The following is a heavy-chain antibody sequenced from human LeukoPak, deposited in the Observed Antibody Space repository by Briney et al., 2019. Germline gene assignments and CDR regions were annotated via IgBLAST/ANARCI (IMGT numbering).Heavy chain of an antibody. V-gene: IGHV4-39*07. Sequence: PSETLSLTCTVSGGSISSSSYYWGWIRQPPGKGLEWIGEINHSGSTNYNPSLKSRVTISVDTSKNQFSLKLSSVTAADTAVYYCARIPYCTNGVCAGYFDYWGQGTLVTVSS. CDR2: INHSGST. CDR3: ARIPYCTNGVCAGYFDY. CDR1: GGSISSSSYY. J-gene: IGHJ4*02. D-gene: IGHD2-8*01.